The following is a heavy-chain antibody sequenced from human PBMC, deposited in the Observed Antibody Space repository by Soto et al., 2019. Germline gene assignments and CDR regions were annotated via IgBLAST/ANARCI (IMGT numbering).Heavy chain of an antibody. Sequence: QVQLVQSGAEVKKPGSSVTVSCKASVGTFSSYAISWVRQAPGQGLEWMGRIIPFIGTANYAQKFQGRVTIPADESTSTAYMELTSLRSEETAVYYCARVVMTTVPASYYYGMDVWGQGTTVTVSS. V-gene: IGHV1-69*18. D-gene: IGHD4-17*01. CDR1: VGTFSSYA. CDR2: IIPFIGTA. J-gene: IGHJ6*02. CDR3: ARVVMTTVPASYYYGMDV.